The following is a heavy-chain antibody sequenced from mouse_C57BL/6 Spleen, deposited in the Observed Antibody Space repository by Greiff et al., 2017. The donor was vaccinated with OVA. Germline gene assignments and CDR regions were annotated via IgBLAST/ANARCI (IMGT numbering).Heavy chain of an antibody. CDR2: IYPGDGDT. CDR1: GYAFSSSW. Sequence: VKLMESGPELVKPGASVKISCKASGYAFSSSWMNWVKQRPGKGLEWIGRIYPGDGDTNYNGKFKGKATLTADKSSSKAYRQLSSLTSEDSAVDFCAREGATATRYFEGWGTGTTVTVAS. J-gene: IGHJ1*03. D-gene: IGHD1-2*01. CDR3: AREGATATRYFEG. V-gene: IGHV1-82*01.